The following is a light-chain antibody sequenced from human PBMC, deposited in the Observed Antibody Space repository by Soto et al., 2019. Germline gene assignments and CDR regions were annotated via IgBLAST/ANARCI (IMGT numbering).Light chain of an antibody. CDR3: CSYGGNYVI. CDR2: DVA. Sequence: QSALTQPRSVSGSPVQSVTISCTGTRRDVGGYNYVSWYQQHPGKVPKLMIFDVAKRPSGVPDRFSGSKSGTTASLTISWLQAEDEADYYCCSYGGNYVIFGGGTKLTVL. V-gene: IGLV2-11*01. J-gene: IGLJ2*01. CDR1: RRDVGGYNY.